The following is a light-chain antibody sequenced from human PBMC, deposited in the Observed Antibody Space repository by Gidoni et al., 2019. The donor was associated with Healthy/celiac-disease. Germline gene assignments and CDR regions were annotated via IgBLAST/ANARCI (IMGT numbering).Light chain of an antibody. CDR3: QQGYRTPWT. CDR2: AAS. J-gene: IGKJ1*01. V-gene: IGKV1-39*01. CDR1: HSISSY. Sequence: DIQMIQSPSSLSASVGDRVTITCRASHSISSYLNWYQQKPGKAPKLLIYAASSWQSGVPSRFSGSGSGTDFTLTISSLQPEDFATYYCQQGYRTPWTVGQGTRVEIK.